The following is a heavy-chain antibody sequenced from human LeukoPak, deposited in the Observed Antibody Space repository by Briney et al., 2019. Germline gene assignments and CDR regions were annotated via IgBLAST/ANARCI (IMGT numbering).Heavy chain of an antibody. CDR1: GFTFSSYA. CDR2: ISDNGDDT. D-gene: IGHD6-13*01. Sequence: PGGSLRLSCAASGFTFSSYAMIWVRQAPGKALDWVSSISDNGDDTYYADSVKGRFTISRDKSTNTLYLQMNSLRADDTAVCYCARDGIDSSWPHAFDVWGQGTMVTVSS. V-gene: IGHV3-23*01. J-gene: IGHJ3*01. CDR3: ARDGIDSSWPHAFDV.